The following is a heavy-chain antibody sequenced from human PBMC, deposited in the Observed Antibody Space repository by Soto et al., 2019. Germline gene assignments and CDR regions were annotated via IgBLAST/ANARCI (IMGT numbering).Heavy chain of an antibody. J-gene: IGHJ6*02. D-gene: IGHD6-6*01. Sequence: QVQLQQWGAGLLKPSDTLSLTCAVYGGSFSGYYWSWIRQPPGKGLDWIGEINHRGSTNYYLSLKSRVTISVDTSKNQFSLKMSSVTAADTAVYYCARGEYSSSSGVWIQLSFYYGMDVWGPWTTVTVAS. V-gene: IGHV4-34*01. CDR3: ARGEYSSSSGVWIQLSFYYGMDV. CDR2: INHRGST. CDR1: GGSFSGYY.